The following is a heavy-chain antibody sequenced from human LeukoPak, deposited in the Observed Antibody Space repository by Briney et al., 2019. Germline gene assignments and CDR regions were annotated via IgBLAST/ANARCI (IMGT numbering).Heavy chain of an antibody. V-gene: IGHV4-61*01. D-gene: IGHD6-13*01. CDR3: ARVYYSNSYDYWYFDL. CDR2: IYYSGST. Sequence: PSETLSLTCTVSGGSISGSNYYWSWIRQPPGKGLEWIAYIYYSGSTNYNPSLKSRVTISVDTSKNQFSLKLSSVTAADTAVYYCARVYYSNSYDYWYFDLWGRGTLVTVSS. CDR1: GGSISGSNYY. J-gene: IGHJ2*01.